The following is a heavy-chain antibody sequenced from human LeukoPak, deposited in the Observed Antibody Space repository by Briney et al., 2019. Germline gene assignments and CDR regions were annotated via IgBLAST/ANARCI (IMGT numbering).Heavy chain of an antibody. D-gene: IGHD1-26*01. CDR1: GGSISSSSYY. Sequence: SETLSLTCTVSGGSISSSSYYWGWIRQPPGKGLEWIGSIYYSGSTYYNPSLKSRVTISVDTSKNQFSLKLSSVTAADTAVYYCARDWYSGSYYWFDPWGQGTLVTVSS. V-gene: IGHV4-39*07. CDR3: ARDWYSGSYYWFDP. CDR2: IYYSGST. J-gene: IGHJ5*02.